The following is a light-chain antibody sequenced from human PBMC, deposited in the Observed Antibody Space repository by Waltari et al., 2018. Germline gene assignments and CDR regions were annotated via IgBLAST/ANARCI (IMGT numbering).Light chain of an antibody. CDR1: RSISTY. V-gene: IGKV1-39*01. Sequence: DIQMTQSPSSLSTSVGDRVTITCRASRSISTYLNWYQQKPGKAPKVLIYAASRLQTGVPSRVSGSGSGTDFTLTISSLQPEDFATYYCQQTYNTPPWTFGQGTKVEIK. J-gene: IGKJ1*01. CDR2: AAS. CDR3: QQTYNTPPWT.